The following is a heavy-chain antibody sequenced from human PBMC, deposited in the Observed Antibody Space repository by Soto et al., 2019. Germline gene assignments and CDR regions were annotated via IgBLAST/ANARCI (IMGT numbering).Heavy chain of an antibody. CDR3: ARVTGYSSSWYRLDRYYYGMDV. V-gene: IGHV1-69*06. Sequence: QVQLVQSGAEVKKPGSSVKVSCKASGGTFSSYAISWVRQAPGQGLEWMGGIIPIFGTANYAQKFQGRVTITVDKSTSTAYMELSSLRSEDTAVYYCARVTGYSSSWYRLDRYYYGMDVWGQGTTATVSS. J-gene: IGHJ6*02. D-gene: IGHD6-13*01. CDR1: GGTFSSYA. CDR2: IIPIFGTA.